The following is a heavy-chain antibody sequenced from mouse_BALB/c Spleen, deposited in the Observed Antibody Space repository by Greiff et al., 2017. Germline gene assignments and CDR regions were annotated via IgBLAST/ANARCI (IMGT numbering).Heavy chain of an antibody. CDR2: INPDSSTI. D-gene: IGHD2-4*01. CDR3: ARRIYYDYDGFAD. CDR1: GFDFSRYW. V-gene: IGHV4-1*02. J-gene: IGHJ3*01. Sequence: EVMLVESGGGLVQPGGSLTLSCAASGFDFSRYWMSWVRQAPGKGLEWIGEINPDSSTINYTPSLKDKFIISRDNAKNTLYLQMSKVRSEDTALYYCARRIYYDYDGFADWGQGTLVTVSA.